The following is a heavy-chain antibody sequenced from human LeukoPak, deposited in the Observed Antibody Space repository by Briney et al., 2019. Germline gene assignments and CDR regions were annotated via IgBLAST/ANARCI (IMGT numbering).Heavy chain of an antibody. J-gene: IGHJ4*02. V-gene: IGHV3-21*01. CDR2: ITSSSTYI. CDR1: GFTFNNYN. Sequence: GGSLRLSCAASGFTFNNYNMNWVRQAPGKALEWVSSITSSSTYIFYADSVKGRFTISRDNSKNTLYLQMNSLRTEDTALYYCANTVGVTAFLAYWGQGTLVTVSS. CDR3: ANTVGVTAFLAY. D-gene: IGHD2-21*02.